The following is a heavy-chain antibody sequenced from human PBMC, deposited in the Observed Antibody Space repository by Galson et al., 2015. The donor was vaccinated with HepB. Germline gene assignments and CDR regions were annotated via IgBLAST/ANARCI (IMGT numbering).Heavy chain of an antibody. CDR3: AKQNRSGWSES. CDR2: ISGSGGST. Sequence: SLRLSCAASGFTLSSNAMSWVRQVPGKGLEWVSEISGSGGSTHYADSVKGRFTISSDNSKNTLFLQMSSLRAEDTAVYYCAKQNRSGWSESWGQGIQVTVSS. CDR1: GFTLSSNA. V-gene: IGHV3-23*01. D-gene: IGHD3-22*01. J-gene: IGHJ5*01.